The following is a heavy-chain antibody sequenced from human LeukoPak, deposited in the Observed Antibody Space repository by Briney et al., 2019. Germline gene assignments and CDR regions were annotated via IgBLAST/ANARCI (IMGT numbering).Heavy chain of an antibody. J-gene: IGHJ4*02. Sequence: GGSLRLSCAASEVTLSIYWMHWVRQAPGKGLVWVSRIYVDGTSTTYADSVKGRFIISRDNAKNMLYLQMNSLRAEDTAVYYCERVPRKASSGYYWFDYWGQGTLVTVSS. D-gene: IGHD3-22*01. CDR3: ERVPRKASSGYYWFDY. CDR1: EVTLSIYW. CDR2: IYVDGTST. V-gene: IGHV3-74*03.